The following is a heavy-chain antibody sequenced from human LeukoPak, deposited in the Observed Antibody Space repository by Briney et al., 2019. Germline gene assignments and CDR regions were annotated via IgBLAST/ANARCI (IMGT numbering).Heavy chain of an antibody. CDR3: AGSGFGSSWYKRRGWFDP. D-gene: IGHD6-13*01. V-gene: IGHV4-39*07. CDR1: GGSISSSSYY. CDR2: IYYSGST. Sequence: SETLSLTCTVSGGSISSSSYYWGWIRQPPGKGLEWIGSIYYSGSTYCNPSLKSRVTISVDTSKNQFSLKLSSVTAADTAVYYCAGSGFGSSWYKRRGWFDPWGQGTLVTVSS. J-gene: IGHJ5*02.